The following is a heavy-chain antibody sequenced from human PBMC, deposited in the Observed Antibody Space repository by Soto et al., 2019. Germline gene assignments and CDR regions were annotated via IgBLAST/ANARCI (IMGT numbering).Heavy chain of an antibody. CDR1: GFTFSSYD. V-gene: IGHV3-13*01. CDR3: ARAGCSGGSCYAPYYYYMDV. J-gene: IGHJ6*03. CDR2: IGTAGDT. D-gene: IGHD2-15*01. Sequence: PGGSLRLSCAASGFTFSSYDMHWVRQATGKGLEWVSAIGTAGDTYYPGSVKGRFTISRENAKNSLYLQMNSLRAGDTAVYYCARAGCSGGSCYAPYYYYMDVWGKGTTVTVSS.